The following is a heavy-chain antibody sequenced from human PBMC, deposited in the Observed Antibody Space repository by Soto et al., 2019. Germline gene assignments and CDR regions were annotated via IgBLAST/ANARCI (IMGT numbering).Heavy chain of an antibody. J-gene: IGHJ4*02. Sequence: SVKVSCKASGGSFNMYAMNWVRQAPGHGLEWMGGIIPIFDAPRYSEQFQGRVTITVNESTSTAYMELSSLRSDDTAIYYCTRAIGSGGVMGGFDYWGQGTLVNVSS. D-gene: IGHD3-16*01. V-gene: IGHV1-69*13. CDR2: IIPIFDAP. CDR1: GGSFNMYA. CDR3: TRAIGSGGVMGGFDY.